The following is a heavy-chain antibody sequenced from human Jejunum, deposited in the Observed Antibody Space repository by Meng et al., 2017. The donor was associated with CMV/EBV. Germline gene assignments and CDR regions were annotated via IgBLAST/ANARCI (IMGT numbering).Heavy chain of an antibody. J-gene: IGHJ5*02. D-gene: IGHD4-11*01. CDR1: GYTFTDFG. CDR2: ISVYSSNT. V-gene: IGHV1-18*01. CDR3: AKSKGSSNFPTESDP. Sequence: GYTFTDFGISWVRQAPGQGLEWMGWISVYSSNTDYAQKFQGRVTMTTDTSTSTAYLELRTLRPDDTAVYYCAKSKGSSNFPTESDPWGQGTLVTVSS.